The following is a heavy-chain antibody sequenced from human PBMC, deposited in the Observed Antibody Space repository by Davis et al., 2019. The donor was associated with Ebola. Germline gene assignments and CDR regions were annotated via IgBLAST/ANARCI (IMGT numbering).Heavy chain of an antibody. CDR3: AKVRAMVATAYFYGMDV. Sequence: GGSLRLSCAASGFTFNSYAMSWVRQAPGKGLEWVSVMSGSGGTIYYADSVKGRFTISRDNSKNTVYLEMNSLRAEDTAVYYCAKVRAMVATAYFYGMDVWGQGTTVTVSS. J-gene: IGHJ6*02. V-gene: IGHV3-23*01. D-gene: IGHD4-23*01. CDR1: GFTFNSYA. CDR2: MSGSGGTI.